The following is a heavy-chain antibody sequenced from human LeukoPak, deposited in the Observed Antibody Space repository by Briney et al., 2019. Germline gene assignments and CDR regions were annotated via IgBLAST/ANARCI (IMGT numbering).Heavy chain of an antibody. V-gene: IGHV4-4*02. CDR3: ARRRSKVLRYFDWQQKAEKYMDV. D-gene: IGHD3-9*01. Sequence: SGTLSLTCTVSGGSIRGSNWWSWVRQPPGKGLESIGDIHHSGTSNYNPSLKSRVTISVDTSKNQFSLKLSSVTAADTAVYYCARRRSKVLRYFDWQQKAEKYMDVWGKGTTVTISS. CDR1: GGSIRGSNW. CDR2: IHHSGTS. J-gene: IGHJ6*04.